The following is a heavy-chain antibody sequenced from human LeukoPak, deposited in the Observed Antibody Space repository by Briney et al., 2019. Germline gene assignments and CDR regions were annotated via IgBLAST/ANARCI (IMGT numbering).Heavy chain of an antibody. D-gene: IGHD4-11*01. CDR3: AGGGVNYASDS. V-gene: IGHV3-33*01. CDR1: GFIFSSYR. J-gene: IGHJ4*02. Sequence: PGGSLRLSCAASGFIFSSYRMHWVRQAPGKGLEWVADIWFDGSNNYYADSLKGRFTISRDTSKSTLYLQMNSLGVEDPAVYSCAGGGVNYASDSWGQGTLVTVSS. CDR2: IWFDGSNN.